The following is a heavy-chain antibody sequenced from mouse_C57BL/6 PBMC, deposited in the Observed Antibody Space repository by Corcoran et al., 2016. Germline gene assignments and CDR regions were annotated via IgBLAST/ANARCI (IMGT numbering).Heavy chain of an antibody. V-gene: IGHV9-3*01. CDR3: AQTYYVNYAAMDY. J-gene: IGHJ4*01. CDR2: INTYSGVP. Sequence: QIQLVQSGPELKKPGETVKISCKASGYTFTTYGMSWVKQAPGKGLKWMGWINTYSGVPTYADDFKGRFAFSLETSASTAYLQINNLKNEDTATYFCAQTYYVNYAAMDYWGQGTSVTVSS. CDR1: GYTFTTYG. D-gene: IGHD2-10*01.